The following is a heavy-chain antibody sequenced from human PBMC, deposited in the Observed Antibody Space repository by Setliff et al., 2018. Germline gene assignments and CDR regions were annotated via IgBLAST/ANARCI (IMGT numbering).Heavy chain of an antibody. D-gene: IGHD3-9*01. CDR1: GFTFSSSA. CDR2: ISSTITST. CDR3: ARAYYGTVNGYSSYYGLDV. V-gene: IGHV3-23*01. J-gene: IGHJ6*02. Sequence: PGGSLRLSCAASGFTFSSSAMAWVRQAPGKGLEWVSAISSTITSTYYADSVKGRFTMSRDNAKNTLYLQMNSLRAEDTAVYYCARAYYGTVNGYSSYYGLDVWGQGTTVTVSS.